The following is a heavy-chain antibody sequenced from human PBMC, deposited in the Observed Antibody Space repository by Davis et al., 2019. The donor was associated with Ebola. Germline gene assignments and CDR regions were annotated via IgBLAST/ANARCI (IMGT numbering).Heavy chain of an antibody. Sequence: GESLKISCAASGFTFSSYAMHWVRQAPGKGLEWVSVIYRSGTTHHADSVRGRFTISRDNAKNTLYLQMNSLRAEDTAVYYCARATPRVTVPRVYYGMDVWGQGTTVTVSS. CDR2: IYRSGTT. CDR3: ARATPRVTVPRVYYGMDV. D-gene: IGHD4-17*01. J-gene: IGHJ6*02. V-gene: IGHV3-66*01. CDR1: GFTFSSYA.